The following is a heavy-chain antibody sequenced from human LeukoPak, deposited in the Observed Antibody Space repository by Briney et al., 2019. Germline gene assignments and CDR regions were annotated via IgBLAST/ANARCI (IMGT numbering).Heavy chain of an antibody. D-gene: IGHD1-1*01. J-gene: IGHJ4*02. CDR1: GFTFSRSS. CDR2: ISSGSSYI. V-gene: IGHV3-21*04. CDR3: ARTGNPATGDY. Sequence: GGSLRLSCAASGFTFSRSSMNWVRQAPGKGLEWVSSISSGSSYIYYADSVKGRFAISRDNAKNSLYLQMNSLRAEDTAVYYCARTGNPATGDYWGQGTLVTVSS.